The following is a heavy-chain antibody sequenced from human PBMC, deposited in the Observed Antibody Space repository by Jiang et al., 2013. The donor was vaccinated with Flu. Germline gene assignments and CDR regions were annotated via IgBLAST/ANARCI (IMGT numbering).Heavy chain of an antibody. J-gene: IGHJ4*02. Sequence: IRQPPGKGLEWIGSIYYMGAPTTTVPQDSSHHISRHVQDQFFLKVTSVTAADTAVYYCARDGPERAYYETTGYFDYWGQGTLVTVSS. CDR2: IYYMGAP. D-gene: IGHD3-22*01. CDR3: ARDGPERAYYETTGYFDY. V-gene: IGHV4-39*07.